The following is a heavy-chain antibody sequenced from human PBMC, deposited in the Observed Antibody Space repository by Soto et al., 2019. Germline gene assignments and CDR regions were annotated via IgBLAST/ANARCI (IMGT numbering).Heavy chain of an antibody. CDR1: GFTFSSYD. Sequence: PGGSLRLSCAASGFTFSSYDMHWVRQATGKGLEWVSAIGTAGDTYYPGSVKGRFTISRENAKNTLYLQMNSLRAEDTAVYYCAKNLGYYDILTGLDYWGQGTLVTVSS. J-gene: IGHJ4*02. CDR3: AKNLGYYDILTGLDY. V-gene: IGHV3-13*01. CDR2: IGTAGDT. D-gene: IGHD3-9*01.